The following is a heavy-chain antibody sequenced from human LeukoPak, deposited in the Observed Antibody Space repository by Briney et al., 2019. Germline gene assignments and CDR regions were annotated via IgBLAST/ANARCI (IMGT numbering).Heavy chain of an antibody. CDR2: INPNSAGT. CDR1: GYTFTSYY. Sequence: VASVKVSCKASGYTFTSYYMHWVRQAPGQGLEWMGWINPNSAGTNYAHNFQGRVTMTRDTSTNTAYMDLSSLRSDDTAVYYCARGITTGAPYWGQGTLVTVSS. J-gene: IGHJ4*02. D-gene: IGHD1-1*01. V-gene: IGHV1-2*02. CDR3: ARGITTGAPY.